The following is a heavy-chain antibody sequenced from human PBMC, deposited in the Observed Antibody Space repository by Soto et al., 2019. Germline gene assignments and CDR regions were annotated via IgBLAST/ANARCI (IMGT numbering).Heavy chain of an antibody. CDR1: GYTFTSYA. D-gene: IGHD2-15*01. Sequence: QVQLVQSGAEEKKPGASVKVSCKASGYTFTSYAMHWVRQAPGQRLEWMGWINAGNGNTKYSQKFQGRVTITRDTSGSTGYMELSSLRSEGTAVDYCARGLGYALPDYWGQGTLVTVSS. V-gene: IGHV1-3*05. CDR2: INAGNGNT. CDR3: ARGLGYALPDY. J-gene: IGHJ4*02.